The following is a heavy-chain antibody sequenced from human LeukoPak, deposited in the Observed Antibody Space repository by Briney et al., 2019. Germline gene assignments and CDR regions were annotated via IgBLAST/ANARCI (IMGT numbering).Heavy chain of an antibody. J-gene: IGHJ4*02. V-gene: IGHV3-7*01. CDR1: GFTFSSYW. CDR3: VRDYLGY. D-gene: IGHD3-16*01. Sequence: GGSLRLSCAGSGFTFSSYWMSWVRQAPGKGPEWVANIKQDGSEKNYVDSVKGRFTISRDNAKDSLYLQMNSLRAEGTAMYYCVRDYLGYWGQGTLVTVSS. CDR2: IKQDGSEK.